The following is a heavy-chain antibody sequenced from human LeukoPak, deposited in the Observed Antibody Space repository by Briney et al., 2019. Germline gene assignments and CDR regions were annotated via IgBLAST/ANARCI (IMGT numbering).Heavy chain of an antibody. CDR3: ARDGYSSSWYSNNWFDP. V-gene: IGHV1-18*01. J-gene: IGHJ5*02. Sequence: ASVTVSCKASGYTFTSYGISWVRQAPGQGLERMGWISAYNGNTNYAQKLQGRVTMTTDTSTSTAYMELRSLRSDDTAVYYCARDGYSSSWYSNNWFDPWGQGTLVTVSS. D-gene: IGHD6-13*01. CDR2: ISAYNGNT. CDR1: GYTFTSYG.